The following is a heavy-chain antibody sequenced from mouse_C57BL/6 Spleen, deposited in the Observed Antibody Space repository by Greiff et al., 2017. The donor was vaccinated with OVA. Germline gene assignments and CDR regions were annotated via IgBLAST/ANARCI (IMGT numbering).Heavy chain of an antibody. CDR3: ARGGLFYGSSPGYFDY. Sequence: VQLQQSGAELARPGASVKLSCKASGYTFTSYGISWVKQRTGQGLEWIGEIYPRSGNTYYNEKFKGKATLTADKSSSTAYMELRSLTSEDSAVYFCARGGLFYGSSPGYFDYWGQGTTLTVSS. CDR2: IYPRSGNT. CDR1: GYTFTSYG. J-gene: IGHJ2*01. V-gene: IGHV1-81*01. D-gene: IGHD1-1*01.